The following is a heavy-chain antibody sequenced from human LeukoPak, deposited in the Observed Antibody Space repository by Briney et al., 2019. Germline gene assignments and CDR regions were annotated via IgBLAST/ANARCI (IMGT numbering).Heavy chain of an antibody. V-gene: IGHV3-30*18. CDR3: AKGWLGKFDY. Sequence: PGRSLRLSCAASGFTFSSYGMHWVRHAPGKGLEWVAVISYDGSNKYYADSVKGRFTISRDNSKNTLYLQMNSLRAEDTAVYYCAKGWLGKFDYWGQGTLVTVSS. D-gene: IGHD5-24*01. CDR1: GFTFSSYG. J-gene: IGHJ4*02. CDR2: ISYDGSNK.